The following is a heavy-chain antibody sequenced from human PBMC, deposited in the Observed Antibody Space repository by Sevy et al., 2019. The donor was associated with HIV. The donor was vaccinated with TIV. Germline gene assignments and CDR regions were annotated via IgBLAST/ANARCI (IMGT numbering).Heavy chain of an antibody. CDR3: ARRRQLRVGEILAHGGMDV. CDR2: IYPGDSDT. J-gene: IGHJ6*02. V-gene: IGHV5-51*01. D-gene: IGHD1-1*01. Sequence: GESLKISCKASGYSFGTYWIGWVRQMPGGGLDWMGIIYPGDSDTRNSPSFRGQVTISADTSITAAFLHWSTLEASDTATYYCARRRQLRVGEILAHGGMDVWGQGTAVTVSS. CDR1: GYSFGTYW.